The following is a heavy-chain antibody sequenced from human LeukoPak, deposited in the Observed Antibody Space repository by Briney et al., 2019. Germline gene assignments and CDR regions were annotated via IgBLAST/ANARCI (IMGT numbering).Heavy chain of an antibody. V-gene: IGHV3-23*01. CDR3: AKADCTNGVCKDYFDY. CDR1: GFTFSSYA. D-gene: IGHD2-8*01. Sequence: QPGGSLRLSCAASGFTFSSYAMSWVRQAPGKGLEWVSAISGSGGSTYYADSVKGRFTTSRDNSKNTLYLQMNSLRAEDTAVYYCAKADCTNGVCKDYFDYWGQGTLVTVSS. J-gene: IGHJ4*02. CDR2: ISGSGGST.